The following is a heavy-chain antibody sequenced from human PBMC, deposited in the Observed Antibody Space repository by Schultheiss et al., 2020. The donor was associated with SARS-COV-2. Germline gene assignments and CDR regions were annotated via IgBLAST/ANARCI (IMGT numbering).Heavy chain of an antibody. CDR3: ARLAVAGSFWVDY. CDR2: IDRSGRT. Sequence: SETLSLTCAVYGGSFSSYSWNWIRQPPGKGLEWIGEIDRSGRTNYNPSLKSRVTISIDTSKNQFSLNLTSVTAADTAVYYCARLAVAGSFWVDYWGQGTLVTVSS. V-gene: IGHV4-34*01. J-gene: IGHJ4*02. D-gene: IGHD6-19*01. CDR1: GGSFSSYS.